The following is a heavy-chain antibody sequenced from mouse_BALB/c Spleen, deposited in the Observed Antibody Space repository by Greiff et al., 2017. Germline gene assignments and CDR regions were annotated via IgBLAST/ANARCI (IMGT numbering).Heavy chain of an antibody. D-gene: IGHD6-5*01. CDR3: ARALMHFRNHLDD. J-gene: IGHJ2*01. CDR2: ISYSGST. V-gene: IGHV3-2*02. Sequence: EVKLLESGPGLVKPSQSLSLTCTVTGYSITSDYAWNWIRQFPGNKLEWMGYISYSGSTSYNPSLKSRISITRDTSKNQFFLQLNSVTTEDTATYYCARALMHFRNHLDDWGQGTTLTVSS. CDR1: GYSITSDYA.